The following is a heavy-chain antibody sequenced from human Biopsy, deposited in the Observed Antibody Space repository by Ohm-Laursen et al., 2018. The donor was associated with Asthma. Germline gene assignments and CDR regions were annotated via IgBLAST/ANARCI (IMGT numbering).Heavy chain of an antibody. CDR1: GFSFSDYY. CDR2: ISYDGSKK. Sequence: SLRLSCAASGFSFSDYYMTWMRQAPGKGLEWVAVISYDGSKKEYGDSVKGRFTISRDNSKDTVYLQMNSLRAEDTAVYYCAKGRYKWNDGYYGLDVWGQGTTVTVS. J-gene: IGHJ6*02. CDR3: AKGRYKWNDGYYGLDV. V-gene: IGHV3-30*18. D-gene: IGHD1-20*01.